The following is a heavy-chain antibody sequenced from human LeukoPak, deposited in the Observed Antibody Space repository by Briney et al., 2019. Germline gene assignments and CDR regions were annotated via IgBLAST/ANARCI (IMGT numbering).Heavy chain of an antibody. D-gene: IGHD2-15*01. CDR3: ARDPDLCSGGSCYHTPLDY. CDR2: ISSSGSTI. CDR1: GFTFSDYY. V-gene: IGHV3-11*01. J-gene: IGHJ4*02. Sequence: GGSLRLSCAASGFTFSDYYMSWIRQAPGKGLEWVSYISSSGSTIYYADSVKGRFTISRDNAKNSLYLQMNSLRAEDTAVYYCARDPDLCSGGSCYHTPLDYWGQGTLVTVSS.